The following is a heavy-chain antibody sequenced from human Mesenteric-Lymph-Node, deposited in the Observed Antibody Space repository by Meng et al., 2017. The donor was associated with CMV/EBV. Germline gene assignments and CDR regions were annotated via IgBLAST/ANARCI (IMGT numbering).Heavy chain of an antibody. CDR2: ISSSNTYI. Sequence: GESLKISCAASGFTFSSYSMNWVRQAPGKGLEWVSSISSSNTYIYYADSVKGRFTISRDNAKNSLYLQMNSLRAEDTAVYYCARDPASVVWGQGTTVTVSS. CDR3: ARDPASVV. V-gene: IGHV3-21*01. CDR1: GFTFSSYS. J-gene: IGHJ6*02. D-gene: IGHD6-19*01.